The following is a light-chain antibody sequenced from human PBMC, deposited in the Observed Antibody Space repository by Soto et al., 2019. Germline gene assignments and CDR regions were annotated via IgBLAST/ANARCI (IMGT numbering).Light chain of an antibody. CDR1: SSDVGGYNY. Sequence: QSALTQPASVSGSPGQSITISCTGTSSDVGGYNYVSWYQQHPGKAPKLMIYEVSNRPSGVSNRFSGSKSGNTAFLTISGVQAEDEADYYCSSYTSSSTPYVFGTGTKLTVL. V-gene: IGLV2-14*01. CDR2: EVS. J-gene: IGLJ1*01. CDR3: SSYTSSSTPYV.